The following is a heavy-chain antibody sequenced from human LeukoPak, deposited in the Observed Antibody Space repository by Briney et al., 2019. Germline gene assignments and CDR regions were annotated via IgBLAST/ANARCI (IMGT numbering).Heavy chain of an antibody. J-gene: IGHJ4*02. CDR1: GFSLSTSGVG. CDR2: IYWNDDK. V-gene: IGHV2-5*01. CDR3: AHYGDYDILTGYYVPFDY. D-gene: IGHD3-9*01. Sequence: SGPTLVNPTQTLTLTCTFSGFSLSTSGVGVGWIRQPPGKALEWLALIYWNDDKRYSPSLKSRLTITKDTSKNQVVLTMTNMDPVDTATYYCAHYGDYDILTGYYVPFDYWGQGTLVTVSS.